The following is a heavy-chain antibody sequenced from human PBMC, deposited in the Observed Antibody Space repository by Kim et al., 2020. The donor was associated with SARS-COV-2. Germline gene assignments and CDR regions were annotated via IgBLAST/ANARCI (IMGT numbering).Heavy chain of an antibody. V-gene: IGHV3-7*03. Sequence: GGSLRLSCAASGFTFSNYWMSWVRQAPGKGLEWVASIKHDGSERYSEYSVKGRCTISRDNDKNSMYLQMHSLRAKNTAVDYCASAAVSYCGSESFD. CDR1: GFTFSNYW. D-gene: IGHD3-10*01. J-gene: IGHJ3*01. CDR3: ASAAVSYCGSESFD. CDR2: IKHDGSER.